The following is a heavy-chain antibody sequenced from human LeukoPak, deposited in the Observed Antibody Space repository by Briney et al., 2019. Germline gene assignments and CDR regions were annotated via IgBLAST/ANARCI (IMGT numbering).Heavy chain of an antibody. Sequence: SETLSLTCTVSGGSISSSSYYWGWIRQPPGKGLEWIGSIYYSGSTYYNPSLKSRVTISVDTSKNQFSLKLSSVTAADTAVYYCARHHETYYYYGMDVWGQGTTVTVSS. V-gene: IGHV4-39*01. CDR3: ARHHETYYYYGMDV. J-gene: IGHJ6*02. CDR2: IYYSGST. CDR1: GGSISSSSYY.